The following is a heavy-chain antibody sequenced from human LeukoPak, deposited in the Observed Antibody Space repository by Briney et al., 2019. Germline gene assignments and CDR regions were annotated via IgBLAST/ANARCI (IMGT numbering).Heavy chain of an antibody. V-gene: IGHV3-23*01. J-gene: IGHJ4*02. Sequence: GGSLRLSCGASGFTFSNYAMTWVRQAPAKGLEGVSTINTIGDTTYYADSLKRRFTISRVNSKNTLYLQMNSLRAGDTAIYYCAKSVSGSSYDYWGQGTLVTVSS. CDR1: GFTFSNYA. CDR2: INTIGDTT. D-gene: IGHD6-19*01. CDR3: AKSVSGSSYDY.